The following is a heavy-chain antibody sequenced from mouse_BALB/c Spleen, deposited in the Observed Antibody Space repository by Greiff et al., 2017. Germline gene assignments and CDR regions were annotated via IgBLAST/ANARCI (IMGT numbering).Heavy chain of an antibody. CDR2: ISDGGSYT. CDR3: ARDVTTATFAY. Sequence: EVKVVESGGGLVKPGGSLKLSCAASGFTFSDYYMYWVRQTPEKRLEWVATISDGGSYTYYPDSVKGRFTISRDNAKNNLYLQMSSLKSEDTAMYYCARDVTTATFAYWGQGTLVTVSA. CDR1: GFTFSDYY. V-gene: IGHV5-4*02. J-gene: IGHJ3*01. D-gene: IGHD1-2*01.